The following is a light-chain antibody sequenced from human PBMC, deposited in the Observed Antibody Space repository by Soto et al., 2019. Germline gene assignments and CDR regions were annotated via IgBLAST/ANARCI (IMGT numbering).Light chain of an antibody. Sequence: EIVMTQSPATLSVSPGERATLSCRASQIVSTNLAWYQQKHGQAPRLLISDASTRATGIPARFSGSGSETEFTLTISSLQSEDFAVYYCKQYHDWSPFTLGGGNKVEIK. CDR2: DAS. CDR1: QIVSTN. J-gene: IGKJ4*02. V-gene: IGKV3-15*01. CDR3: KQYHDWSPFT.